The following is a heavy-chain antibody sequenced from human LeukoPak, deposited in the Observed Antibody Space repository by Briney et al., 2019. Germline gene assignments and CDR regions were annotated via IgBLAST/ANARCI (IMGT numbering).Heavy chain of an antibody. CDR3: ARDSHLGVVVPAAIWWYFDL. CDR2: ISYDGSNK. V-gene: IGHV3-30*01. J-gene: IGHJ2*01. D-gene: IGHD2-2*01. CDR1: GFTFSSYA. Sequence: PGGSLRLSCAASGFTFSSYAMHWVRQAPGKGLEWVAVISYDGSNKYYADSVKGRFTISRDNSKNTRYLQKNSLRAEDTAVYYCARDSHLGVVVPAAIWWYFDLWGRGTLVTVSS.